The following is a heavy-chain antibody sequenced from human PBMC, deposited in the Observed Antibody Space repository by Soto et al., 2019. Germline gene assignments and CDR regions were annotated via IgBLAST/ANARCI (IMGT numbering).Heavy chain of an antibody. V-gene: IGHV4-31*03. CDR1: GGSISSGGYY. D-gene: IGHD3-9*01. CDR3: ARGYNVLRYFDWPNWFDP. Sequence: QVQLQESGPGLVKPSQTLSLTCTVSGGSISSGGYYWSWIRQHPGKGLEWIGYIYYRGSTYYNPSLKSRVTISVDTSKNQFSLKLSSVTAADTAVYYCARGYNVLRYFDWPNWFDPWGQGTLVTVSS. J-gene: IGHJ5*02. CDR2: IYYRGST.